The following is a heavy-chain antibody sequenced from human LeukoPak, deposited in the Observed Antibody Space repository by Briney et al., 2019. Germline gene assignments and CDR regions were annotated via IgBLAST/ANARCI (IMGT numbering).Heavy chain of an antibody. CDR2: INSDWSST. V-gene: IGHV3-74*01. CDR3: ARVLYYYDSSGYYYDY. D-gene: IGHD3-22*01. J-gene: IGHJ4*02. CDR1: GFTFSSYW. Sequence: GGSLRLSWAASGFTFSSYWMHWVRQAPGKVLVLVSRINSDWSSTSYADSVKGRFTISRDNAKNTLYLQMNSLRAEDTAVYYCARVLYYYDSSGYYYDYWGQGTLVTVSS.